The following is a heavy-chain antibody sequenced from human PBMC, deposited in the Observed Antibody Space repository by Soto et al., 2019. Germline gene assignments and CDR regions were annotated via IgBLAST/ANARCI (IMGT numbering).Heavy chain of an antibody. V-gene: IGHV1-69*12. CDR1: GGSFSNYG. CDR2: IIPVFGTP. Sequence: QVQVVQSGAEVKKPGSSVKVSCKASGGSFSNYGISWVRQAPGQGLEWMGGIIPVFGTPHYAQKFQDRVTITADESTSTVYVEVSSLTSEDTAVYYCALGEATKLVGTTYYGLDVWGQGTTVTVSS. D-gene: IGHD3-22*01. J-gene: IGHJ6*02. CDR3: ALGEATKLVGTTYYGLDV.